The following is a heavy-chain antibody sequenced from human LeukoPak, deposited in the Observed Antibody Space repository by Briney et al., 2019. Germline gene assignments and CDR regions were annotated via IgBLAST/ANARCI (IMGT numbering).Heavy chain of an antibody. CDR3: ARDRDCSSTSCYTGGPYNWFDP. CDR2: INPSDGST. CDR1: GFTFTSYS. J-gene: IGHJ5*02. V-gene: IGHV1-46*01. Sequence: ASVKVSCKASGFTFTSYSMHWVRQAPGQGLEWMAIINPSDGSTTYAQKFQGRVTMTRDTSTSTVYMELSSLRSEDTAVYYCARDRDCSSTSCYTGGPYNWFDPWGQGTLVTVSS. D-gene: IGHD2-2*02.